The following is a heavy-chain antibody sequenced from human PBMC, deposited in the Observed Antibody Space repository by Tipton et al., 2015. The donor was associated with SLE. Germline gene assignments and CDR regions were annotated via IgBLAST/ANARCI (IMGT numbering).Heavy chain of an antibody. J-gene: IGHJ3*02. Sequence: TLSLTCDVSGYSISVGYSWEWIRQPPGRGLEWVGSIYHSGSTYYNVSLKSRVTISVDTSKNQFSLKLSPVTAADTAVYYCARGVYEDAFDIWGQGTMVTVSS. CDR1: GYSISVGYS. CDR2: IYHSGST. CDR3: ARGVYEDAFDI. D-gene: IGHD2/OR15-2a*01. V-gene: IGHV4-38-2*01.